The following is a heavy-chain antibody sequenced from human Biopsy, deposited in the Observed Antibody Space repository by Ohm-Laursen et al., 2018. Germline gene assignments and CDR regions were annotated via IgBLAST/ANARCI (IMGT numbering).Heavy chain of an antibody. D-gene: IGHD6-13*01. CDR3: ARDPRIAAVAYFYP. J-gene: IGHJ5*02. Sequence: GTLSLTCTVSGGSLSNYYWSWIRQPAGQGLEWIGRIYSSGSTNYNPSLKSRVTMSVDTSKNQFSLILSSMTAADTAVYYCARDPRIAAVAYFYPWGQGTLVTVSS. CDR2: IYSSGST. CDR1: GGSLSNYY. V-gene: IGHV4-4*07.